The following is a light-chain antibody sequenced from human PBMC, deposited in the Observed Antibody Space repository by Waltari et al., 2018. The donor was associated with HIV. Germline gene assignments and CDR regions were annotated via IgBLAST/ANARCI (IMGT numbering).Light chain of an antibody. CDR1: SSDIGAHDS. Sequence: QSALAQPPSASASPGQSVAISCSGTSSDIGAHDSVSGYQHHPGKAPRLIIYEVTNRPAGVPDRFSGSKSGNPASLTVSGIEAEDEADYCCSSHGATNYYVFGSWTRVTVL. V-gene: IGLV2-8*01. CDR3: SSHGATNYYV. J-gene: IGLJ1*01. CDR2: EVT.